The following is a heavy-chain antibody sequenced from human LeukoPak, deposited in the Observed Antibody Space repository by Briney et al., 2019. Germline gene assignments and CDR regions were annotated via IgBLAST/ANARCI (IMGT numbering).Heavy chain of an antibody. CDR1: GFTFSSYW. D-gene: IGHD3-10*01. V-gene: IGHV3-7*03. CDR3: AKNYRRTYYYGMDV. CDR2: IKQDGSEK. J-gene: IGHJ6*02. Sequence: GGSLRLSCAASGFTFSSYWMSWVRQAPVKGLEWVANIKQDGSEKYYVDSVKGRFTISRDNAKNTLYLQMNSLRAEDTAVYYCAKNYRRTYYYGMDVWGQGTTVTVSS.